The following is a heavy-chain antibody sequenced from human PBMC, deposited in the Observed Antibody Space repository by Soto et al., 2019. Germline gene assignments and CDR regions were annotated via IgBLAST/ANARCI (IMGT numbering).Heavy chain of an antibody. D-gene: IGHD2-2*01. CDR2: IYSGGYT. V-gene: IGHV3-53*01. Sequence: EVQLVESGGGLIQPGGSLRLSCAVSGFTVSNNYMSWVRQAPGKGLEGVSVIYSGGYTAYGDSVKGRFTISRDNSKNPPYLKKNSRRPHAPAVFFWAAQPGGGGYWGQGTLVTVSS. J-gene: IGHJ4*02. CDR3: AAQPGGGGY. CDR1: GFTVSNNY.